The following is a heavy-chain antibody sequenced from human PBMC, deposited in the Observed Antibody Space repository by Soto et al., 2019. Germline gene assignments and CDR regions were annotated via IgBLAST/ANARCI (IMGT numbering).Heavy chain of an antibody. CDR1: GDSISSGDYY. CDR3: ARGYDFWSGSAYGMDV. CDR2: MSYSGST. D-gene: IGHD3-3*01. V-gene: IGHV4-30-4*01. J-gene: IGHJ6*02. Sequence: SETLSLTCTVSGDSISSGDYYWNWIRQPPGKGLEWIGYMSYSGSTYYNPSLQSRVTISGDTSKNQFSLQLSSVTAADTAVYYCARGYDFWSGSAYGMDVWGQGTTVTVSS.